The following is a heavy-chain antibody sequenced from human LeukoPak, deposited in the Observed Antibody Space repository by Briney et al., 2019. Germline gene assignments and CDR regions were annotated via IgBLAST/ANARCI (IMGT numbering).Heavy chain of an antibody. V-gene: IGHV1-69*04. CDR3: TREGVYSPDPTSYHRLPFDI. D-gene: IGHD3-16*02. CDR2: IIPTLNVA. CDR1: GDNFSSYV. J-gene: IGHJ3*02. Sequence: SVKVSCKASGDNFSSYVLTWVRQAPGQGLEWMGRIIPTLNVANFAQKFRGRVSITADKSTNTAHLELSNLRSEDTAVYYCTREGVYSPDPTSYHRLPFDIWGKGTLVIVSS.